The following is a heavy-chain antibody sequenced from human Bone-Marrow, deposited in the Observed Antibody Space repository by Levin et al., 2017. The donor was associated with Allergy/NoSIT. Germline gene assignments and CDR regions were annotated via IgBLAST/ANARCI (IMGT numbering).Heavy chain of an antibody. Sequence: GGSLRLSCTVSGFTFSIYSINWVRQAPGKGLEWVSSLDGSSGKTHYADSVKGRFTISREYSKDTLFLQMNSLRAEDTARYYCAKAETTVMLDYSYFDVWGEGTAVTVSS. CDR1: GFTFSIYS. CDR3: AKAETTVMLDYSYFDV. D-gene: IGHD4-17*01. V-gene: IGHV3-23*01. J-gene: IGHJ6*03. CDR2: LDGSSGKT.